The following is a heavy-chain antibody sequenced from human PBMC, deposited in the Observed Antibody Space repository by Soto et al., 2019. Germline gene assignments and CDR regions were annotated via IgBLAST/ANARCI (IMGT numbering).Heavy chain of an antibody. CDR1: GFTFSSYS. CDR3: AKHDSGSSTTCFEASDL. CDR2: ISGSGVDT. V-gene: IGHV3-23*01. J-gene: IGHJ3*01. Sequence: PGGSLRLSCAASGFTFSSYSISWVRHAPWKGLEWVSAISGSGVDTYYAASVQGRFTISRDNSKNTLYLQMSSLRAEDTAVYYWAKHDSGSSTTCFEASDLWGQGTMVNV. D-gene: IGHD2-2*01.